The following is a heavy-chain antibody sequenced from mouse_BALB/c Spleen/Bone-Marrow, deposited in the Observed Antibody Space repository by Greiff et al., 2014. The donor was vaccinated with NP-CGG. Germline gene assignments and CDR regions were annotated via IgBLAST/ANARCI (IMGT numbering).Heavy chain of an antibody. CDR3: ASYGDSFGY. Sequence: VQLQQSGPELEKPGASVKISCKASGYSFTGYNMNWVKQGNGKSLEWIGNIDPHYGGTSYNQKFKDKATLTVDKSSNTAYMQLKSLTSEDSAVYYCASYGDSFGYWGQGTLVTVSA. V-gene: IGHV1-39*01. CDR1: GYSFTGYN. J-gene: IGHJ3*01. D-gene: IGHD2-13*01. CDR2: IDPHYGGT.